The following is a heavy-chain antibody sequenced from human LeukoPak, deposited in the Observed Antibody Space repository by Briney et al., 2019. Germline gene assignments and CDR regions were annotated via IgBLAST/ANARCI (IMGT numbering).Heavy chain of an antibody. Sequence: GGSLRLSCAASGFTFSSYSMNWVRQAPGKGLEWVSYISTSSSAKYYADSVKGRFTISRDNAKNSLYLQMNSLRAEDTAVYYCARDRGYCSSTSCYRPYYFDYWGQGTLVTVSS. D-gene: IGHD2-2*01. CDR2: ISTSSSAK. V-gene: IGHV3-48*01. CDR1: GFTFSSYS. J-gene: IGHJ4*02. CDR3: ARDRGYCSSTSCYRPYYFDY.